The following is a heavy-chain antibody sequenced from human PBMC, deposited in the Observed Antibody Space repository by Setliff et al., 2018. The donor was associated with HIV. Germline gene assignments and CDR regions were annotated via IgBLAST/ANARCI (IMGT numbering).Heavy chain of an antibody. D-gene: IGHD3-16*01. CDR1: GFSFSSYS. J-gene: IGHJ3*02. Sequence: GGSLRLSCGASGFSFSSYSMNWVRQAPGKGLEWVSYISPSSTIIYYPDSVKGRFTISRDNAKNSLYLQMNSLRAEDTALYYCVKGGMTNAAFNIWGPGTMVTVSS. CDR3: VKGGMTNAAFNI. V-gene: IGHV3-48*04. CDR2: ISPSSTII.